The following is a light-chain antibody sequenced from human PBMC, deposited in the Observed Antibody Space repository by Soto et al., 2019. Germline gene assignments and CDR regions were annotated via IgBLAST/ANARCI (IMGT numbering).Light chain of an antibody. CDR3: AAWDGSLNGDV. CDR1: SSNIGSNT. V-gene: IGLV1-44*01. J-gene: IGLJ1*01. Sequence: QTVVTQPPSASGTPGQRVTISCSGSSSNIGSNTVNWYQQLPGTAPKLLIYSNDQRPSGVPDRFSGSKSGTSASLAISGLQSEDEADYYCAAWDGSLNGDVFGTGTKLTVL. CDR2: SND.